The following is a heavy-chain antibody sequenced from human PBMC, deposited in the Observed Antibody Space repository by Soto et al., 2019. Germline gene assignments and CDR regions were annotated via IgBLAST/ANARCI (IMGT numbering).Heavy chain of an antibody. J-gene: IGHJ5*02. CDR2: IHYGGST. CDR1: GGSLSGGDNY. V-gene: IGHV4-30-4*01. D-gene: IGHD3-10*01. CDR3: ARESGPGSFDWFDA. Sequence: TLSLTCTVSGGSLSGGDNYWSWIRQLPGKGLEWIGHIHYGGSTYYSPSFKSRVILSVDTSKSQFSLNLTSATAADTAVYFCARESGPGSFDWFDAWGQGTPVTVSS.